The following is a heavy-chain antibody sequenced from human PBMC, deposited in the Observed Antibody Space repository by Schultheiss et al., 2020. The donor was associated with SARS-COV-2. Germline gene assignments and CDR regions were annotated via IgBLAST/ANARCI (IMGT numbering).Heavy chain of an antibody. Sequence: SETLSLTCAVSGGSISSSNWWSWVRQPPGKGLEWIGEIYHSGSTNYNPSLKSRVTISVDKSKNQFSLKLSSVTAADTAVYYCARAPRSGGRRYGMDVWGQGTTVTVSS. D-gene: IGHD2-15*01. CDR1: GGSISSSNW. CDR3: ARAPRSGGRRYGMDV. V-gene: IGHV4-4*02. J-gene: IGHJ6*02. CDR2: IYHSGST.